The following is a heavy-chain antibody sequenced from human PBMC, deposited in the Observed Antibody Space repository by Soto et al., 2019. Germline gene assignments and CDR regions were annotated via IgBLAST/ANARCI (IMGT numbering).Heavy chain of an antibody. D-gene: IGHD3-22*01. J-gene: IGHJ4*02. V-gene: IGHV1-69*13. CDR3: ARGPPYYYDSSGSKVDYFDY. Sequence: PVKVSCKASGGTFSSYAISWGRQAPGQGLEWMGGIIPIFGTANYAQKFQGRVTITADESTSTASMELSSLRSEDTAVYYCARGPPYYYDSSGSKVDYFDYWGQGTLVTVSS. CDR2: IIPIFGTA. CDR1: GGTFSSYA.